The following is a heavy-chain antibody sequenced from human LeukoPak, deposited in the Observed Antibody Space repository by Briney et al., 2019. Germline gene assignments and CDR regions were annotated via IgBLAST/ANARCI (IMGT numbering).Heavy chain of an antibody. J-gene: IGHJ4*02. CDR3: ARGRDYGAGSFFDL. CDR2: INPNSGGT. D-gene: IGHD3-10*01. CDR1: GYTFTGYY. Sequence: GASVKVSCKASGYTFTGYYMHWVRQAPGQGLEWMGWINPNSGGTNYAQKFQGRVTMTRDTSISTAYMELSRLRSDDTAVYYCARGRDYGAGSFFDLWGQGTLVTVSS. V-gene: IGHV1-2*02.